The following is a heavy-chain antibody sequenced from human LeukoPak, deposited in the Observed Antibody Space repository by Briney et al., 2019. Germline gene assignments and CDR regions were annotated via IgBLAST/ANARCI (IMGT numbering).Heavy chain of an antibody. CDR3: CGYNYDTEAFDV. D-gene: IGHD3-16*01. J-gene: IGHJ3*01. CDR2: INHNEKA. Sequence: SETLSLTCAVYGGSFYNYYWSWFRQPLEKGLEWIGEINHNEKANYRPSLKSRLTISLDTSKNQFSLRLSSVIAADTAVYYCCGYNYDTEAFDVWGRGTLATVSS. V-gene: IGHV4-34*01. CDR1: GGSFYNYY.